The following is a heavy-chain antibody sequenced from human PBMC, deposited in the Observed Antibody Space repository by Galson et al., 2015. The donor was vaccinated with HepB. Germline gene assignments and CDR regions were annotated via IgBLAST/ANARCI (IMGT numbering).Heavy chain of an antibody. D-gene: IGHD3-22*01. J-gene: IGHJ4*02. CDR3: AREPSPPPFYYYDSSGYYRGPLVY. Sequence: SVKVSCKASGYTFTSYGISWVRQAPGQGLEWMGWISAYNGNTNYAQKLQGRVTMTTDTSTSTAYMELRSLRSDDTAVYYCAREPSPPPFYYYDSSGYYRGPLVYWGQGTLVTVSS. CDR2: ISAYNGNT. CDR1: GYTFTSYG. V-gene: IGHV1-18*01.